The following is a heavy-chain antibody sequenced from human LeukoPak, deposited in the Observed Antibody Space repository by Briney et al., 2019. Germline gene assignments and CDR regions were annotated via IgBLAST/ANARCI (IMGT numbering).Heavy chain of an antibody. CDR3: ARDHYSGSYFDY. D-gene: IGHD1-26*01. Sequence: SETLSLTCAVYGGSFSGYYWSWIRQPPGKGLEWIGEINHSGSTNYNPSLKSRVTISVGTSKNQFSLKLSSVTAADTAVYYCARDHYSGSYFDYWGQGTLVTVSS. V-gene: IGHV4-34*01. J-gene: IGHJ4*02. CDR2: INHSGST. CDR1: GGSFSGYY.